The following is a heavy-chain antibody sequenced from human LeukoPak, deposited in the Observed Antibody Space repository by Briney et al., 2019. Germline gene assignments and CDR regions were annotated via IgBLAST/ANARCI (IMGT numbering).Heavy chain of an antibody. V-gene: IGHV1-2*02. Sequence: ASVKVSCKASGYTFTGYYMHWVRQAPGQGLEWMGWINPNSGGTNYAQKFQGRVTMTRDTSISTAYMELSRLRSDDTAVYYCARIQLWLQSSAFDIWGQGTMATVSS. CDR3: ARIQLWLQSSAFDI. J-gene: IGHJ3*02. CDR2: INPNSGGT. D-gene: IGHD5-18*01. CDR1: GYTFTGYY.